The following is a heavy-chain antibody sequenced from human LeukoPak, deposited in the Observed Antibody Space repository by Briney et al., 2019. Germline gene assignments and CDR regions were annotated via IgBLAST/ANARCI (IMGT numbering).Heavy chain of an antibody. CDR1: GFTFSSYW. J-gene: IGHJ4*02. CDR2: IKRDGSEK. D-gene: IGHD6-6*01. V-gene: IGHV3-7*01. Sequence: GGSLRLSCAASGFTFSSYWMSWVRQAPGKGLEWVANIKRDGSEKYYVDSVKGRFTISRDNAKNSLYLQMNSLRAEDTAVYYCARFGGSSSLDYWGQGTLVTVSS. CDR3: ARFGGSSSLDY.